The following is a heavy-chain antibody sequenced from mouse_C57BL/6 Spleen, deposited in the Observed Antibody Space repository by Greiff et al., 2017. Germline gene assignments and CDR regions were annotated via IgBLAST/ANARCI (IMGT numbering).Heavy chain of an antibody. CDR2: IYPGSGNT. CDR1: GYTFTDYY. Sequence: QVQLQQSGPELVKPGASVKISCKASGYTFTDYYINWVKQRPGQGLEWIGWIYPGSGNTKYNEKFKGKATLTVDTSSSTAYMQLSSLTSEDSAVYFCARFGDTYYYGSSYPHFDYWGQGTTLTVSS. J-gene: IGHJ2*01. V-gene: IGHV1-84*01. CDR3: ARFGDTYYYGSSYPHFDY. D-gene: IGHD1-1*01.